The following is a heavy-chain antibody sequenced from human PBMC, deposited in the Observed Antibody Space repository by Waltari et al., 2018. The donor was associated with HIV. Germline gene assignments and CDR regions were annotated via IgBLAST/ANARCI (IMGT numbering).Heavy chain of an antibody. V-gene: IGHV3-48*03. J-gene: IGHJ4*02. CDR3: ARDGSSYYGLDY. D-gene: IGHD1-26*01. CDR2: ISSSGSTI. CDR1: GFPFRSYE. Sequence: EVQVVESGGGLVQPGGSSRHSCAAPGFPFRSYEMNWVRQAPGKGLEWVSYISSSGSTIYYADSVKGRFTISRDNAKNSLYLQMNSLRAEDTAVYFCARDGSSYYGLDYWGRGTLVTVSS.